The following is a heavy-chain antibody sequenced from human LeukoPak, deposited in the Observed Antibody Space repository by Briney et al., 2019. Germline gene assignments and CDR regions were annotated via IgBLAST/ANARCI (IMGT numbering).Heavy chain of an antibody. J-gene: IGHJ6*03. CDR2: IYYSGST. V-gene: IGHV4-61*01. CDR3: ARMVYDSSGYYSYYYYYMDV. D-gene: IGHD3-22*01. CDR1: GYSISTGYY. Sequence: SETLSLTCSVSGYSISTGYYWSWIRQPPGKGLEWIGYIYYSGSTNYNPSLKSRVTISVDTSKNQFSLKLSSVTAADTAVYYCARMVYDSSGYYSYYYYYMDVWGKGTTVTVSS.